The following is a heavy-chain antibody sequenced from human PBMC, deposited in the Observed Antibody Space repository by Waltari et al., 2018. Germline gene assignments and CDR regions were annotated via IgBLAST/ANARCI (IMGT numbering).Heavy chain of an antibody. Sequence: QVQLVQSGAEVKKPGSSVKVSCKASGGTFSSYAISWVRQAPGQGREGMGVINRIFGTANYAQKFQGRVTITADKSTSTDYMELSSLRAEDTAVYYCDVMITFGGTPEDYFDYWGQGTLVTVSS. J-gene: IGHJ4*02. V-gene: IGHV1-69*14. CDR1: GGTFSSYA. CDR2: INRIFGTA. CDR3: DVMITFGGTPEDYFDY. D-gene: IGHD3-16*01.